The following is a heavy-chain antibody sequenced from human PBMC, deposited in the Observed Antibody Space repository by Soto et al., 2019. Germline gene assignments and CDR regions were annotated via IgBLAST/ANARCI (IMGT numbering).Heavy chain of an antibody. Sequence: EVQLVESGGGLVQPGGSLRISCAASGFTFSNYAMHWVRQAPGKGLEYVSAISSNGGSTYYANSVKGRFTISRDNSKNTLYLQMGSLRAEDMAVYYCARDGLRQYAFDIWGQGTMVTVSS. V-gene: IGHV3-64*01. CDR2: ISSNGGST. D-gene: IGHD4-17*01. CDR3: ARDGLRQYAFDI. CDR1: GFTFSNYA. J-gene: IGHJ3*02.